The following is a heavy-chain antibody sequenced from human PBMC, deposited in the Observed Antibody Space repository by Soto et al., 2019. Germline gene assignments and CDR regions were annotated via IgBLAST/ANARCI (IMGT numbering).Heavy chain of an antibody. CDR2: ISGSGGST. Sequence: GWSLILSCAASGFTFSSYAMSWVRQAPGKGLEWVSAISGSGGSTYYADSVKGRFTISRDNSKNTLYLQMNSLRAEDTAVYYCAKGQWEPPYSFDDWGQGTLVTAS. J-gene: IGHJ4*02. D-gene: IGHD1-26*01. CDR3: AKGQWEPPYSFDD. CDR1: GFTFSSYA. V-gene: IGHV3-23*01.